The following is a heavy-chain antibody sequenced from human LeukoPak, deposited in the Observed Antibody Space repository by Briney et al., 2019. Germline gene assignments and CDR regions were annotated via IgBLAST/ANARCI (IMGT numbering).Heavy chain of an antibody. Sequence: ASVKVSCKASGYTFINYGISWVRQAPGQGLEWMGWISTYNGNTNYAQNFQGRVTMTTDTFTSTAYMELRSLRSDDTAVYYCARAPYCSGGSCNHFYYSMGVWGQGTTVTVSS. V-gene: IGHV1-18*01. J-gene: IGHJ6*02. D-gene: IGHD2-15*01. CDR3: ARAPYCSGGSCNHFYYSMGV. CDR1: GYTFINYG. CDR2: ISTYNGNT.